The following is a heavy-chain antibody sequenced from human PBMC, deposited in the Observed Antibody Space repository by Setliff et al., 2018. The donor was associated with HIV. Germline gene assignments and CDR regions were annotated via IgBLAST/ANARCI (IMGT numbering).Heavy chain of an antibody. CDR3: ARELHDYSNYSGWFDP. Sequence: SETLSLTCAVFGGSFTDIGGSFTDYYWIWIRQPPGKGLEWIGEINHSGSTHYNPSLKSRFTISVDTSKNQFSLKLSSVTAADTAVYYCARELHDYSNYSGWFDPWGQGTLVTVSS. CDR1: GGSFTDIGGSFTDYY. D-gene: IGHD4-4*01. CDR2: INHSGST. J-gene: IGHJ5*02. V-gene: IGHV4-34*01.